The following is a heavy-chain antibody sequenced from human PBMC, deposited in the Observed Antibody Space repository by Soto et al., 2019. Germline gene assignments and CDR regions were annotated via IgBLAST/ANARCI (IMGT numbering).Heavy chain of an antibody. J-gene: IGHJ4*02. CDR1: GGTFSSYA. Sequence: QVQLVQPGAEVKKPGSSVKVSCKASGGTFSSYAISWVRQAPGQGLEWMGGIIPIFGTANYAQKFQGRVTITADESTRTAYMELSSLRSEDTAVYYCATLSGREMATSTGDYWGQGTLVTVSS. CDR3: ATLSGREMATSTGDY. CDR2: IIPIFGTA. V-gene: IGHV1-69*12. D-gene: IGHD5-12*01.